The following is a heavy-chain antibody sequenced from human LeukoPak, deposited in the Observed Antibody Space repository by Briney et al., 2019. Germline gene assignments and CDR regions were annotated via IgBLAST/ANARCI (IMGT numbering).Heavy chain of an antibody. J-gene: IGHJ4*02. V-gene: IGHV1-69*04. D-gene: IGHD3-22*01. CDR1: GGTFSSYA. Sequence: SVKVSCKASGGTFSSYAISWVRQAPGQGLEWMGRITPILGIANYAQKFQGRVTITADKSTSTAYMELSSLRSEDTAVYYCATTAKYYYDSSGYYLFDYWGQGTLVTVSS. CDR3: ATTAKYYYDSSGYYLFDY. CDR2: ITPILGIA.